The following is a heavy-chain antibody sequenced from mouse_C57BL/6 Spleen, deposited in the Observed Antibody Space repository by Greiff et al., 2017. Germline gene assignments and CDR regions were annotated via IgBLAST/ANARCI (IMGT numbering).Heavy chain of an antibody. D-gene: IGHD2-2*01. CDR1: GYTFTSYW. CDR2: IHPNSGST. Sequence: QVQLQQPGAELVKPGASVTLSCKASGYTFTSYWMHWVKQRPGQGLEWIGMIHPNSGSTNYNEKFKSKATLTVDKSSSTAYMQLRSLTSEDSAVYYCAIDGYDEDYWGQGTTLTVSS. V-gene: IGHV1-64*01. CDR3: AIDGYDEDY. J-gene: IGHJ2*01.